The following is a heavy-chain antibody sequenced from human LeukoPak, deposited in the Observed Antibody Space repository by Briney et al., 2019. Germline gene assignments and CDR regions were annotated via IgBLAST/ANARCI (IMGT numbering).Heavy chain of an antibody. D-gene: IGHD3-22*01. CDR2: ISSSSSTI. J-gene: IGHJ3*02. V-gene: IGHV3-48*01. CDR1: GFTFSSYS. Sequence: GGSLRLSCAASGFTFSSYSMNWVRQAPGKGLEWVSYISSSSSTIYYADSVKGRFTISRDNAKNSLYLQMNSLRAEDTAVYYCARSHRSSGYYGDAFDIWGQGTMVTVSS. CDR3: ARSHRSSGYYGDAFDI.